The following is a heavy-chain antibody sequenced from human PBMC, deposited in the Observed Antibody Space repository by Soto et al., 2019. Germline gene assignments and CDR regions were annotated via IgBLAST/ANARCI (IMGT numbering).Heavy chain of an antibody. J-gene: IGHJ4*02. CDR1: GFTFSSYS. CDR2: ISSSGSTT. V-gene: IGHV3-48*02. Sequence: EVQLVESGGGLVQPGGSLRLSCAASGFTFSSYSMNWVRQAPGKGLEWVSYISSSGSTTFYADSVKGRFTVSRDNAKNSLYLQLTSLRDADTAVYYCARAVVTAIVAYFDSWGQGTLVTVSS. D-gene: IGHD2-21*02. CDR3: ARAVVTAIVAYFDS.